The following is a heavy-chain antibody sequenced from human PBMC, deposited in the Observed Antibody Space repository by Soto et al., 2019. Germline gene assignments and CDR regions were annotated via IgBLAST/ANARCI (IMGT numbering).Heavy chain of an antibody. CDR2: ISGSGGST. V-gene: IGHV3-23*01. Sequence: LRLSCSASGFTFSSYAMSWVRQAPGKGLEWVSAISGSGGSTYYADSVKGRFTISRDNSKNTLYLQMNSLRAEDTAVYYCAKDLDSSGQYYFDYWGQGTLVTVSS. CDR3: AKDLDSSGQYYFDY. J-gene: IGHJ4*02. CDR1: GFTFSSYA. D-gene: IGHD6-19*01.